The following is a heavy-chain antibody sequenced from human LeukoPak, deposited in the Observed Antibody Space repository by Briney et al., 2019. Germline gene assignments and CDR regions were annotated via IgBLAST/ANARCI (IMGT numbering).Heavy chain of an antibody. CDR2: ISYDGDTE. CDR1: GFTFSNHG. CDR3: AELGITMIGGV. V-gene: IGHV3-30*18. Sequence: GGSLRLSCAASGFTFSNHGMNWVRQAPGKGLEWVALISYDGDTEYYADSVKGRFTISRDNAKNSLYLQMNSLRAEDTAVYYCAELGITMIGGVWGKGTTVTISS. J-gene: IGHJ6*04. D-gene: IGHD3-10*02.